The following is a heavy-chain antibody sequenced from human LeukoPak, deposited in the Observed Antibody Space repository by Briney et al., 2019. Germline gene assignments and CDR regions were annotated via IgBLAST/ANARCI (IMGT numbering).Heavy chain of an antibody. CDR1: GWSFSGYY. CDR3: ARGRVAAAGTHDYYYYGMDV. V-gene: IGHV4-34*01. J-gene: IGHJ6*02. D-gene: IGHD6-13*01. CDR2: INHSGST. Sequence: SETLSLTCAVYGWSFSGYYCSWIRQPPGKGLEWIGEINHSGSTNYNPSLKSRVTISVDTSKNQFSLKLSSVTAADTAVYYCARGRVAAAGTHDYYYYGMDVWGQGTTVTVSS.